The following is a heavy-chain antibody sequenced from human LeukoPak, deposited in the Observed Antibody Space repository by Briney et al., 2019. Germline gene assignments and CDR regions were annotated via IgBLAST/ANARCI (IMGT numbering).Heavy chain of an antibody. CDR1: GGSFSGYY. V-gene: IGHV4-34*01. Sequence: SETLSLTCAVYGGSFSGYYWSWIRQPPGKGLEWIGEINHSGSTNYNPSLKSRVTISVDTSKNQFSLKLSSVTAADTAVYYCARGTIFGVVIHRMPYFDYWGQGTLVTVSS. CDR3: ARGTIFGVVIHRMPYFDY. D-gene: IGHD3-3*01. CDR2: INHSGST. J-gene: IGHJ4*02.